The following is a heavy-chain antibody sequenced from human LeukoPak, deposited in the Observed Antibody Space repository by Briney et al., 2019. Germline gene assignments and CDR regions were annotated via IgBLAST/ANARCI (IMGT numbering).Heavy chain of an antibody. CDR2: ISSSGTTI. Sequence: PGGSLRLSCAASEFTFSSYEMNWVRQAPGKGLEWVSYISSSGTTIYYADSVKGRFTISRDNSKSTLYLQMNSLRTEDTAVYYCASHYYDSSDYSHDVFDIWGQGTMVTVS. J-gene: IGHJ3*02. CDR1: EFTFSSYE. CDR3: ASHYYDSSDYSHDVFDI. V-gene: IGHV3-48*03. D-gene: IGHD3-22*01.